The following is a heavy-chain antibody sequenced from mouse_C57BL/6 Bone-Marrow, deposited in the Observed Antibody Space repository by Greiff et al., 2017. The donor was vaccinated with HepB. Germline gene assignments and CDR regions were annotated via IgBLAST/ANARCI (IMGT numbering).Heavy chain of an antibody. Sequence: VQLQQPGAELVKPGASVKLSCKASGYTFTSYWMHWVKQRPGQGLEWIGMIHPNSGSTNYNEKFKSKATLTVDKSSSTAYMQLSSLTSEDSAVYYCTRRGIYDYALYYGGQGTTPTVSA. J-gene: IGHJ2*01. CDR2: IHPNSGST. CDR1: GYTFTSYW. CDR3: TRRGIYDYALYY. D-gene: IGHD2-4*01. V-gene: IGHV1-64*01.